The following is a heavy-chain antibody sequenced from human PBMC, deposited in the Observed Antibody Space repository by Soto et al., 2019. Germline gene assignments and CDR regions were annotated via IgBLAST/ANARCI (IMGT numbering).Heavy chain of an antibody. CDR2: INAGNGNT. V-gene: IGHV1-3*01. J-gene: IGHJ6*02. D-gene: IGHD3-3*01. CDR1: GYTFTSYA. CDR3: ARDYYDFWSGSYYYGMDV. Sequence: ASVKVSCKASGYTFTSYAMHWVRQAPGQRLEWMGWINAGNGNTKYSQKFQGRVTITRDTSASTAYMELSSLRSEDTAVYYCARDYYDFWSGSYYYGMDVWGQGTTVTVSS.